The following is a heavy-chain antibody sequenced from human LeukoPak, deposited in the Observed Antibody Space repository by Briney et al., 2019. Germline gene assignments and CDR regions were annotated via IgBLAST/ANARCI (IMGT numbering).Heavy chain of an antibody. CDR2: IYPGDSDT. J-gene: IGHJ4*02. D-gene: IGHD3-22*01. V-gene: IGHV5-51*01. CDR3: ARRAYYDSSGYYHYFDY. CDR1: GYSFTSYW. Sequence: GESLKISCQGSGYSFTSYWIGWVRQMPGKGLEWMGIIYPGDSDTRYSPSFQGQVTISADKSISTAYLQWSSLKASDTAMYYCARRAYYDSSGYYHYFDYWGQGTLVTVSS.